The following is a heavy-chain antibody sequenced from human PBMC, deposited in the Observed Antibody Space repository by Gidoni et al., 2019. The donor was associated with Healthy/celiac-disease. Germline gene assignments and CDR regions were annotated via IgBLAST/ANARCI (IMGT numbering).Heavy chain of an antibody. D-gene: IGHD1-1*01. CDR1: GFTFSDYY. Sequence: QLQLVESGGGLVKPGGSLRLSCAASGFTFSDYYMSWIRQAPGKGLEWVSYISSSGSTIYYADSVKARVTISRDNAKNSLYLQMNSRRAEDTAVYDCAREILEYNGYFDLWGRGTLVTVSS. CDR3: AREILEYNGYFDL. CDR2: ISSSGSTI. V-gene: IGHV3-11*01. J-gene: IGHJ2*01.